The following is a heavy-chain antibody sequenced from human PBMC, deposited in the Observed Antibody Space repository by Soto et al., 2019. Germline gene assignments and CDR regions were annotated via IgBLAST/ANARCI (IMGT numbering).Heavy chain of an antibody. CDR2: INAGNGNT. CDR1: GYTFTSYA. V-gene: IGHV1-3*05. Sequence: QVQLVQSGAEEKKPGASVKVSCKASGYTFTSYAMHWVRQAPGQRLEWMGWINAGNGNTKYSQKFQGRVTITRDTAASTAYMELSSLRSEDTAVYYCAREWLVSGTGADGGGYYYGMDVWGQGTTVTVSS. CDR3: AREWLVSGTGADGGGYYYGMDV. D-gene: IGHD6-19*01. J-gene: IGHJ6*02.